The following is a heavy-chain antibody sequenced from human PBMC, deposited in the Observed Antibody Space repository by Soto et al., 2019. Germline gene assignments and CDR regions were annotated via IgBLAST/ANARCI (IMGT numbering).Heavy chain of an antibody. CDR2: ISSSGGST. CDR1: GFTFSSYA. Sequence: EVQLLESGGGLVQPGGSLRLSCAASGFTFSSYAMSWVRQAPGKGLEWVSTISSSGGSTYYADSVKGRFTISRDNSKNPLYLQMNSLRAEDTAVYYCAKERWEGYGMDGWGQGTTVTVSS. J-gene: IGHJ6*02. V-gene: IGHV3-23*01. CDR3: AKERWEGYGMDG. D-gene: IGHD1-26*01.